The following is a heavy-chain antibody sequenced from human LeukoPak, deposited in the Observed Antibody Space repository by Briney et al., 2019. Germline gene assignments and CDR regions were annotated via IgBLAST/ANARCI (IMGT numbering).Heavy chain of an antibody. D-gene: IGHD1-1*01. V-gene: IGHV4-39*07. CDR1: GGSISSSSYY. J-gene: IGHJ4*02. Sequence: TSETLSLTCTVSGGSISSSSYYWGWIRQPPGKGLEWIGSIYYSGSTYYNPSLKSRVTISVDTSKNQFSLKLSSVTAADTAVYYCGRRGPGRYHFDYWGQGTLVTVSS. CDR2: IYYSGST. CDR3: GRRGPGRYHFDY.